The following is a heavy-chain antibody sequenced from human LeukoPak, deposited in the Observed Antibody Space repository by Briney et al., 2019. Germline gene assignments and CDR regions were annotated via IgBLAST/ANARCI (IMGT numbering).Heavy chain of an antibody. J-gene: IGHJ4*02. CDR3: ASRDIVVVPAAMRVDFWSGSDY. Sequence: SVKVSCKASGGTFSSYAISWVRQAPGQGLEWRGGIIPIFGTADYAQKFQGRVTITTDESTSTAYMELSSLRSEDTAVYYCASRDIVVVPAAMRVDFWSGSDYWGQGTLVTVSS. CDR1: GGTFSSYA. CDR2: IIPIFGTA. D-gene: IGHD2-2*01. V-gene: IGHV1-69*05.